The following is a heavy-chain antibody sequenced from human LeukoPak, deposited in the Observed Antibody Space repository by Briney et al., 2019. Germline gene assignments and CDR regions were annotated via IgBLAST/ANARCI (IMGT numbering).Heavy chain of an antibody. J-gene: IGHJ4*02. CDR2: INPNSGGT. CDR3: ARSYDSSGYSASGY. V-gene: IGHV1-2*02. CDR1: GYTFASYY. D-gene: IGHD3-22*01. Sequence: GASVKVSCKASGYTFASYYVHWVRQAPGQGLEWMGWINPNSGGTNYAQKFQGRVTMTRDTSISTAYMELSRLRSDDTAVYYCARSYDSSGYSASGYWGQGTLVTVSS.